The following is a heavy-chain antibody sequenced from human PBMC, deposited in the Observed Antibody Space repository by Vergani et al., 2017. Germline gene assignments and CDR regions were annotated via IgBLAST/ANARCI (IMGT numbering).Heavy chain of an antibody. Sequence: QVQLVQSGAEVKKPGASVKVSCKASGYTFTSYYMHWVRQAPGQGLEWMGIINPSGGSTSYAQKFQGRVTMTRDTSTSTVYMELSSLRSEDTAVYYCATATILTAFDIWGQGTMVTVSS. CDR1: GYTFTSYY. V-gene: IGHV1-46*03. J-gene: IGHJ3*02. CDR3: ATATILTAFDI. D-gene: IGHD2-2*02. CDR2: INPSGGST.